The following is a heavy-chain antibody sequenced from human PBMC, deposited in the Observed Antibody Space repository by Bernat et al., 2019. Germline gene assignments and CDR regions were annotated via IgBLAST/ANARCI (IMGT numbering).Heavy chain of an antibody. CDR1: GFTFSSYG. CDR2: ISYDGSNK. CDR3: AKDRDYGGNSPDWYFDL. V-gene: IGHV3-30*18. J-gene: IGHJ2*01. D-gene: IGHD4-23*01. Sequence: QVQLVESGGGVVQPGRSLRLSCAASGFTFSSYGMHWVRQAPGKGLEWVAVISYDGSNKYYADSVKGRFTISRDNSKNTLYLQMNSLRAEDTAVYYCAKDRDYGGNSPDWYFDLWGRGPLVTVSS.